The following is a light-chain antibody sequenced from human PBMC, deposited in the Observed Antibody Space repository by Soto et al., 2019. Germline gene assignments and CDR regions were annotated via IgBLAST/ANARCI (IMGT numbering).Light chain of an antibody. Sequence: DIQMTQSPSSLSASVGDRVTITCRASQSIRSYLNWYHQKPGKTPQLLIYGASNLQSGAPSRFTGSGSGTHLPLTISSLQPEDFATYYCQQSYTTPYTFGQGTKLEIK. J-gene: IGKJ2*01. CDR2: GAS. CDR1: QSIRSY. CDR3: QQSYTTPYT. V-gene: IGKV1-39*01.